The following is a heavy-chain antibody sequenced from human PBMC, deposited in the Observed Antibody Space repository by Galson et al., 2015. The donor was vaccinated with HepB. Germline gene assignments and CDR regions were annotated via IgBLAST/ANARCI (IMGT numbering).Heavy chain of an antibody. CDR1: GGSISSSSYY. CDR3: ARASYHMTTVTTWWFDP. Sequence: SETLSLTCTVSGGSISSSSYYWGWIRQPPGKGLEWIGSIYYSGSTYYNPSLKSRVTISVDTSKNQFSLKLSSVTAADTAVYYCARASYHMTTVTTWWFDPWGQGTLVTVSS. CDR2: IYYSGST. D-gene: IGHD4-17*01. J-gene: IGHJ5*02. V-gene: IGHV4-39*07.